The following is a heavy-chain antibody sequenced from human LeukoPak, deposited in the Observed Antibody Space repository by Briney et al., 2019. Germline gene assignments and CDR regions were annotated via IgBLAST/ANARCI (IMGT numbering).Heavy chain of an antibody. D-gene: IGHD4-23*01. J-gene: IGHJ4*02. CDR2: IIPIFGTA. Sequence: SVKVSCKASGGTFTSYAISWVRQAPGQGLEWMGRIIPIFGTANYAQKFQGRVTITTDESTSTAYMHLSSLRSADTAVYYCARGPGGYSDYWGQGTLVTVSS. CDR1: GGTFTSYA. V-gene: IGHV1-69*05. CDR3: ARGPGGYSDY.